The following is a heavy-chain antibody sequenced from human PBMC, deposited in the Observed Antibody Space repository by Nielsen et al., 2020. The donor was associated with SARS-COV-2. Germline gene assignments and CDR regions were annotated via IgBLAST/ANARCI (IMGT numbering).Heavy chain of an antibody. J-gene: IGHJ4*02. V-gene: IGHV1-69*02. Sequence: SMKVSCKASGGTFSSYTISWVRQAPGQGLEWMGRIIPILGIANYAQKFQGRVTITADKSTSTAYMELSSLRSEDTAVYYCARLSSSKDFDYWGQGTLVTVSS. D-gene: IGHD6-13*01. CDR1: GGTFSSYT. CDR3: ARLSSSKDFDY. CDR2: IIPILGIA.